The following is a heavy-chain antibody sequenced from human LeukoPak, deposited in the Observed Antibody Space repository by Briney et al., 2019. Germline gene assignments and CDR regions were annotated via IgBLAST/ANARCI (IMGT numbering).Heavy chain of an antibody. Sequence: PGGSLRLSCVASGFTFSDYYMSWIRHAPGEGLEWGLYNSSSSDYTNYADSVRGRFTISRDNAKNSLYLQMNSLRAEDTAVYYCARPPYSSSWDPGWFDPWGQGTLITVSS. CDR1: GFTFSDYY. J-gene: IGHJ5*02. V-gene: IGHV3-11*06. D-gene: IGHD6-13*01. CDR2: NSSSSDYT. CDR3: ARPPYSSSWDPGWFDP.